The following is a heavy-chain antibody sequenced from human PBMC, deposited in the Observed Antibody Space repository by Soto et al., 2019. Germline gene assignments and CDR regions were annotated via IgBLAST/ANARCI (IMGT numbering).Heavy chain of an antibody. J-gene: IGHJ6*02. Sequence: SVKVSCKASGGTFSSYAISWLRQAPGQGLEWMGGIIPIFGTANYAQKFQGRVTITADESTSTAYMELSSLRSEDTAVYYCAREGGGGCLKCMDVWGQGTTVTVSS. CDR1: GGTFSSYA. D-gene: IGHD2-15*01. V-gene: IGHV1-69*13. CDR3: AREGGGGCLKCMDV. CDR2: IIPIFGTA.